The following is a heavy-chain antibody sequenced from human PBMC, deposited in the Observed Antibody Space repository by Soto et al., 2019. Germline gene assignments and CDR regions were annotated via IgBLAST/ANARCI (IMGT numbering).Heavy chain of an antibody. CDR1: GGSISSSNW. CDR3: ARGQGTRENWFDP. CDR2: IYHSGST. D-gene: IGHD3-10*01. J-gene: IGHJ5*02. Sequence: PSETLSLTCAVSGGSISSSNWWRWVRQPPGKGLEWIGEIYHSGSTNYNPSLKSRVTISVAKSKNQFSLKLSSVTAADTAVYYCARGQGTRENWFDPWGQGTLVTVSS. V-gene: IGHV4-4*02.